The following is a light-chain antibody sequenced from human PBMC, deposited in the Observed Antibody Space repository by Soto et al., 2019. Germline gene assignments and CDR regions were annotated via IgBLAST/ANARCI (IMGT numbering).Light chain of an antibody. J-gene: IGLJ2*01. V-gene: IGLV1-44*01. CDR3: AAWDDSLSAVV. Sequence: QSVLTQPPSASGTPGQRVTFSCSGSSSNIGTNAVNWYQQLPGTAPKLIIYTDIQRPSGVPDRFSGSKSGTSASLAISGLQSEDEADYYCAAWDDSLSAVVFGGGTKLTVL. CDR1: SSNIGTNA. CDR2: TDI.